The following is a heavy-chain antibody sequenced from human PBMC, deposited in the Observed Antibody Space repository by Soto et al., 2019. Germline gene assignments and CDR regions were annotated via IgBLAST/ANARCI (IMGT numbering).Heavy chain of an antibody. CDR3: ARVRSSSDKRGVYDAFDI. D-gene: IGHD6-6*01. V-gene: IGHV1-69*13. J-gene: IGHJ3*02. CDR1: GGTFSSYA. CDR2: IIPIFGTA. Sequence: SVKVSCKASGGTFSSYAISWVRQAPGQGLEWMGGIIPIFGTANYAQKFQGRVTITADESTSTAYMELSSLRSEDTAVYYCARVRSSSDKRGVYDAFDIWDQGTMVTVSS.